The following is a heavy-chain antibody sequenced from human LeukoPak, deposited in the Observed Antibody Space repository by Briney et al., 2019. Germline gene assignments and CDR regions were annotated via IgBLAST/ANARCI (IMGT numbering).Heavy chain of an antibody. Sequence: SVKVSCKASGYTFTSYGISWVRQAPGQGLEWMGGIIPIFGTANYAQKFQGRVTITADESTSTAYMELSSLRSEDTAVYYCARGVVVPAAIVGQYYYYYMDVWGKGTTVTVSS. CDR2: IIPIFGTA. J-gene: IGHJ6*03. CDR1: GYTFTSYG. D-gene: IGHD2-2*01. V-gene: IGHV1-69*13. CDR3: ARGVVVPAAIVGQYYYYYMDV.